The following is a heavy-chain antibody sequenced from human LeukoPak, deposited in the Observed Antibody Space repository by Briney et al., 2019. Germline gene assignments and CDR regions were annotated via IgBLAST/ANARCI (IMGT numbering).Heavy chain of an antibody. Sequence: PGGSLRLSCAASGFTFSSYWMSWVRQAPGKGLEWVANIKQDGSEKYYVDSVKGRFTISRDNAKNSLYLQMNSLRAEDTAVYYCAKWVTLYYLDYWGQGTLVTVSS. CDR1: GFTFSSYW. CDR3: AKWVTLYYLDY. CDR2: IKQDGSEK. J-gene: IGHJ4*02. V-gene: IGHV3-7*01. D-gene: IGHD5-18*01.